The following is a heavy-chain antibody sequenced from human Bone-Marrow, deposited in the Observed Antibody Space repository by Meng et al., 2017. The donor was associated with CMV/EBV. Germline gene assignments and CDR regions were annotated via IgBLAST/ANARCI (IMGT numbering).Heavy chain of an antibody. CDR2: ISSSSSYI. CDR1: GFTFSSYS. J-gene: IGHJ6*02. D-gene: IGHD3-10*01. V-gene: IGHV3-21*01. Sequence: GEFLKIPCSASGFTFSSYSMNWVRQAPGKGLEWVSSISSSSSYIYYADSVKGRFTISRDNAKNSLYLQMNSLRAEDTAVYYCARDSVPHPQGFGEFDGSYYFYVMYVWGQRATVTVSS. CDR3: ARDSVPHPQGFGEFDGSYYFYVMYV.